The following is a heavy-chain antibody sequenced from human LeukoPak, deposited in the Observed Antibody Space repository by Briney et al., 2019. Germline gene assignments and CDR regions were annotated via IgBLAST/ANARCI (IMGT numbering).Heavy chain of an antibody. CDR3: ARLIYGYNWFDP. CDR1: GGSFSGYY. CDR2: INHSGST. Sequence: SETLSLTCAVSGGSFSGYYWSWIRQPPGKGLEWIGEINHSGSTDYNPSLKSRVTISVDTSKNQFSLKLSSVTAADTAVYYCARLIYGYNWFDPWGQGTLVTVSS. D-gene: IGHD3-22*01. J-gene: IGHJ5*02. V-gene: IGHV4-34*01.